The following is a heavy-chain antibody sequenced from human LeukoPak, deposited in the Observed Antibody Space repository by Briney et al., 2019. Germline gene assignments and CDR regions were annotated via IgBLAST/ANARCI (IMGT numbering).Heavy chain of an antibody. CDR1: GYTSTSYD. Sequence: ASVKVSCKASGYTSTSYDINWVRQATGQGLEWLGWMNPNSGNTGYAQKFQGRVTMTRNTSISTAYMELSSLRSEDTAVYYCARLIAAAGKTDYWGQGTLVTVSS. CDR2: MNPNSGNT. D-gene: IGHD6-13*01. V-gene: IGHV1-8*01. CDR3: ARLIAAAGKTDY. J-gene: IGHJ4*02.